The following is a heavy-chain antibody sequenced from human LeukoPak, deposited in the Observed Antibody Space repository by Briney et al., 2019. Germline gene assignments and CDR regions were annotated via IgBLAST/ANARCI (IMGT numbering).Heavy chain of an antibody. D-gene: IGHD3-22*01. CDR2: ISSSSSYI. Sequence: GGSLRLSCAASGFTFSSYSMNWVRQAPGKGLEWVSSISSSSSYIYYADSVKGRFTISRDNAKNSLYLQMNSLRAEDTAVYYCARGDSSGYYPYYFDYWGQGTLVTVFS. J-gene: IGHJ4*02. CDR3: ARGDSSGYYPYYFDY. CDR1: GFTFSSYS. V-gene: IGHV3-21*01.